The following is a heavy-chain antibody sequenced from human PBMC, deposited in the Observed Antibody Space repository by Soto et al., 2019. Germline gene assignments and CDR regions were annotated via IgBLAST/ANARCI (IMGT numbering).Heavy chain of an antibody. CDR1: GYTFTSYG. D-gene: IGHD5-12*01. CDR3: AVKVVEMATIGGWFDP. Sequence: QAQLVQSGAEVKKPGASVKVSCKASGYTFTSYGISWVRQAPGQGLEWMGWISAYNGNTNYAQKLPGRVTMTTDPSTSTAYMELRSLRSDDTAVYYCAVKVVEMATIGGWFDPWGQGTLVTVSS. CDR2: ISAYNGNT. V-gene: IGHV1-18*01. J-gene: IGHJ5*02.